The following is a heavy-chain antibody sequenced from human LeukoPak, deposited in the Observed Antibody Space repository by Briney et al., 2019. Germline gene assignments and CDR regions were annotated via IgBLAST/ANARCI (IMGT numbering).Heavy chain of an antibody. CDR1: GFTFSSYS. CDR2: ISSSSSTI. CDR3: ARGGWYPYDAFDI. Sequence: GGSLRLSCAASGFTFSSYSMNWVRQAPGKGLEWVSYISSSSSTIYYADSVKGRFTISRDNAKNSLYLQMNSLRAEDTAVYYCARGGWYPYDAFDIWGQGTMVTVSS. D-gene: IGHD6-19*01. V-gene: IGHV3-48*01. J-gene: IGHJ3*02.